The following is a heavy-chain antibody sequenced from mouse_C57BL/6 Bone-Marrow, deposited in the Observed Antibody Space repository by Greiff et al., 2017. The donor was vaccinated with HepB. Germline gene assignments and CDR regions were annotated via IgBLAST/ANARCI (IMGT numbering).Heavy chain of an antibody. CDR2: IWSDGST. CDR1: GFSLTSYG. CDR3: ARHYGTLYAMDY. J-gene: IGHJ4*01. V-gene: IGHV2-6-1*01. Sequence: VKLHESGPGLVAPSQSLSITCTVSGFSLTSYGVHWVRQPPGKGLEWLVVIWSDGSTTYNSALKSRLSISKDNSKSQVFLKMNSLQTDDTAMYYCARHYGTLYAMDYWGQGTSVTVSS. D-gene: IGHD1-1*02.